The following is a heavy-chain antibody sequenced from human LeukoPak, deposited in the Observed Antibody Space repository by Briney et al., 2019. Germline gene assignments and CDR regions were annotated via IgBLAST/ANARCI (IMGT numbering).Heavy chain of an antibody. CDR3: ARTPYDFSWFDP. J-gene: IGHJ5*02. CDR1: GGSFSGYY. D-gene: IGHD3-3*01. Sequence: PSETLSLTCAVYGGSFSGYYWSWIRQPPGKGLEWIGEINHSGSTNYNPSLKSRVTISVDTSKNQFSLKLSSVTAADTAVYYCARTPYDFSWFDPWGQGTLVTVSS. V-gene: IGHV4-34*01. CDR2: INHSGST.